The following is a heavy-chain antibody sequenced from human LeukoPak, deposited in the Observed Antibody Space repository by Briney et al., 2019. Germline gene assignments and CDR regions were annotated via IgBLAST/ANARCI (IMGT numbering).Heavy chain of an antibody. V-gene: IGHV1-2*06. J-gene: IGHJ4*02. CDR3: ARLASGSSPFDY. D-gene: IGHD3-10*01. CDR1: GGTFSSYA. CDR2: INPNSGGT. Sequence: ASVTVSCKASGGTFSSYAISWVRQAPGQGLEWMGRINPNSGGTDYAQNFQGRVTMTRDTSITTAYMELSRLRSDDTAVYYCARLASGSSPFDYWGQGTLVTVSS.